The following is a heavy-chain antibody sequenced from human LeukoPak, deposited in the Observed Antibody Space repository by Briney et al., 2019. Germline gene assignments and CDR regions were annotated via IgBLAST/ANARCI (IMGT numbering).Heavy chain of an antibody. V-gene: IGHV4-59*01. D-gene: IGHD6-13*01. CDR3: ARGGGVAAAGKPSRKEVNWFDP. CDR1: GGSISSYY. J-gene: IGHJ5*02. CDR2: IYYSGST. Sequence: PSETLSLTCTVSGGSISSYYWSWIRQPPGKGLEWIGYIYYSGSTNYNPSLKSRVTISEDTSKNQFSLKLSSMTAADTAVYYCARGGGVAAAGKPSRKEVNWFDPWGQGTLVTVSS.